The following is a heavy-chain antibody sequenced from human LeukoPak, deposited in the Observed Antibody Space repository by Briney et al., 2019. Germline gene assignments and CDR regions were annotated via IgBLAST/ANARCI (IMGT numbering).Heavy chain of an antibody. D-gene: IGHD2-2*02. Sequence: PGGSLRLSCAASGFTFSNYVMYWVRQAPGKGLEWVAVISYDGDNKYLADSVKGRFTISRDNSKNTLYLQMNSLRTEDTAVYYCARDGPAPPGYCSSTSCYKVHFDAFDIWGQGTMVTVFS. CDR3: ARDGPAPPGYCSSTSCYKVHFDAFDI. V-gene: IGHV3-30-3*01. J-gene: IGHJ3*02. CDR2: ISYDGDNK. CDR1: GFTFSNYV.